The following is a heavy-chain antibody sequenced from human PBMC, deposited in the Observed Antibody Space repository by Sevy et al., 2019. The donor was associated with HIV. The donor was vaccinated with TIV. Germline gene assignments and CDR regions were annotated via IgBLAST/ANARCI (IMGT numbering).Heavy chain of an antibody. Sequence: ASVKVSCKASGYTFTSYAMHWVRQAPGQRLEWMGWINAGNGNTKYSQKFQGRVTIIRDTSASTAYMELSSLRSEDTAVYYCARVPSDFWSGYNYWGQGTLVTVSS. CDR2: INAGNGNT. CDR1: GYTFTSYA. V-gene: IGHV1-3*01. J-gene: IGHJ4*02. D-gene: IGHD3-3*01. CDR3: ARVPSDFWSGYNY.